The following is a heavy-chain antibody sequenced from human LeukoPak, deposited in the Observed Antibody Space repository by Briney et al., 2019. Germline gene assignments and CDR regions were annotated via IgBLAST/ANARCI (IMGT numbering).Heavy chain of an antibody. CDR2: IYSDNT. V-gene: IGHV3-53*01. D-gene: IGHD4/OR15-4a*01. CDR1: GFTVSTNS. CDR3: ARRAGAYSHPYDY. J-gene: IGHJ4*02. Sequence: GGSPRLACTVSGFTVSTNSMSWVRQAPGKGLEWVSFIYSDNTHYSDSVKGRFTISRDNSKNTLYLQMNSLRAEDTAVYYCARRAGAYSHPYDYWGQGTLVTVSS.